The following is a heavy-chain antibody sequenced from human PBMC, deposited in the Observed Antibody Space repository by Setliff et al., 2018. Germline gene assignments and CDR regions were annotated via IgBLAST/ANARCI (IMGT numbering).Heavy chain of an antibody. CDR1: GFTFSSYS. CDR3: ARTCSGSGCYAGLES. J-gene: IGHJ4*02. D-gene: IGHD2-15*01. Sequence: PGGSLRLSCAASGFTFSSYSIHWVRQAPGKGLEWVAVVSHDENTKYYADSVKDRFIISRGNSKNTLYLQMNSLRPEDTAVYYCARTCSGSGCYAGLESWGQGTPVTVSS. V-gene: IGHV3-30*04. CDR2: VSHDENTK.